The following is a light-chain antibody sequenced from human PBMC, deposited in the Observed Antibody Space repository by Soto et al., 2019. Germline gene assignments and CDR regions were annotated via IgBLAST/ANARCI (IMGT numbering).Light chain of an antibody. CDR2: RAD. CDR1: SSNIGSNY. Sequence: QSALTQPPSASGTPGQTVTISCSGRSSNIGSNYVYWYQQLPGTAPRLLMYRADQRPSGVPDRFSGSKSGTSASLAISGLRSEDEADYYCAAWDDIMSGLVFGGGTKLTVL. V-gene: IGLV1-47*01. J-gene: IGLJ2*01. CDR3: AAWDDIMSGLV.